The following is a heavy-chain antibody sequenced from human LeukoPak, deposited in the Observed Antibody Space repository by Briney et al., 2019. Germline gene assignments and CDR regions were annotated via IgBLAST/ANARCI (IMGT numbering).Heavy chain of an antibody. V-gene: IGHV4-39*07. Sequence: SETLSLTCTVSGGSISSSSYYWGWIRQPPGKGLEWIGSIYYSGSTYYNPSLKSRVTISVDTSKNQLSLKLSSVTAADTAVYYCARESSMSYHYYGSGSYYTDAFDIWGQGTMVTVSS. CDR3: ARESSMSYHYYGSGSYYTDAFDI. CDR1: GGSISSSSYY. J-gene: IGHJ3*02. CDR2: IYYSGST. D-gene: IGHD3-10*01.